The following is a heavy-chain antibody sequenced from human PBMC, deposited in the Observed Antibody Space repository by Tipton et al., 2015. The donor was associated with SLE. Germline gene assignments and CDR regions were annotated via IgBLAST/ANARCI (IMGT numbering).Heavy chain of an antibody. CDR3: ARRAVAGPFDY. D-gene: IGHD6-19*01. J-gene: IGHJ4*02. V-gene: IGHV4-34*01. CDR2: INHSGST. CDR1: GGSFSGYY. Sequence: GLVKPSETLSLTCTVYGGSFSGYYWSWIRQPPGKGLEWIGEINHSGSTNYNPSLKSRVTISVDTSKNQFSLKLSSVTAADTAVYYCARRAVAGPFDYWGQGTLVTVSS.